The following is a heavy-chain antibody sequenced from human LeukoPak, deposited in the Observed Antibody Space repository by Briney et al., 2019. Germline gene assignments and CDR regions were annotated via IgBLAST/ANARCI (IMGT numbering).Heavy chain of an antibody. J-gene: IGHJ5*02. V-gene: IGHV3-23*01. D-gene: IGHD6-13*01. Sequence: PGGSLRLSCAASGFTFSSYAMSWVRQAPGKGLEWVSAISGSGGSTYYADSVKGRFTISRDNSKNTLYLQMNSLRAEDTAVYYCAKTGGYSSSGKGYWFDPWGQGTLVTVSS. CDR2: ISGSGGST. CDR3: AKTGGYSSSGKGYWFDP. CDR1: GFTFSSYA.